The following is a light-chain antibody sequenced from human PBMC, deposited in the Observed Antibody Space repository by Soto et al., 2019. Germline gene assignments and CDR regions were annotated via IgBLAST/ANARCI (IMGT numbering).Light chain of an antibody. CDR3: QVWDSNTVV. J-gene: IGLJ2*01. V-gene: IGLV3-9*01. CDR2: RDK. CDR1: NIGGKN. Sequence: SYELTQPLSVSVALGQTARITCGGNNIGGKNVHWYQQKPGQAPVLVIYRDKNRPSGIPDRFSGSNSGNTATLTVSGAQAGDEADYYYQVWDSNTVVFGGGTQLTVL.